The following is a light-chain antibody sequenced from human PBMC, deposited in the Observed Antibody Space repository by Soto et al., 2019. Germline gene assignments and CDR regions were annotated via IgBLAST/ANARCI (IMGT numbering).Light chain of an antibody. V-gene: IGKV1-39*01. CDR2: AAS. J-gene: IGKJ4*01. CDR3: QQSYSTPLT. CDR1: QSISSY. Sequence: IQMTQSPSSLSASVGDRVTITCRASQSISSYLNWYQQKPGKAPKLLIYAASSLQSGVPSRFSGSGSGTDFTLTISSLQPEDFETYYCQQSYSTPLTFGGGTKVDIK.